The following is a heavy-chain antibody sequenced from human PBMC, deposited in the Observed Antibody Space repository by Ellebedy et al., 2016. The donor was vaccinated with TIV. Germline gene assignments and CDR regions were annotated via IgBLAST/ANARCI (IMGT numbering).Heavy chain of an antibody. J-gene: IGHJ2*01. Sequence: SETLSLTXTVSGGSISSGDYYWSWIRQPPGKGLEWIGYIYYSGSTYYNPSLKSRVTISVDTSKNQFSLKLSSVTAADTAVYYCARLRGHHWYFDLWGRGTLVTVSS. CDR1: GGSISSGDYY. V-gene: IGHV4-30-4*01. CDR3: ARLRGHHWYFDL. CDR2: IYYSGST. D-gene: IGHD5-12*01.